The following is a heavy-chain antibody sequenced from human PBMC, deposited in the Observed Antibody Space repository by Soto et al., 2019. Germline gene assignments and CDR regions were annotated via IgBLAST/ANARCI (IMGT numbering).Heavy chain of an antibody. D-gene: IGHD2-21*01. Sequence: PSETLSLTCAVSGGSISSSNWWSWVRQPPGKGLEWIGYIYYSGSTNYNPSLKSRVTISVDTSKNQFSLKLSSVTAAETAVYYCARDLFGDYYFDYWGQGTLVTVSS. CDR2: IYYSGST. CDR1: GGSISSSNW. CDR3: ARDLFGDYYFDY. V-gene: IGHV4-4*02. J-gene: IGHJ4*02.